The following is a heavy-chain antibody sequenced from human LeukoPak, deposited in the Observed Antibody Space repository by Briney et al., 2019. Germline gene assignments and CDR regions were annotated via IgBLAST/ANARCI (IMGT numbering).Heavy chain of an antibody. D-gene: IGHD2-15*01. V-gene: IGHV4-4*07. J-gene: IGHJ5*02. CDR3: ARWAGYCSGGSCQAGYNWFDP. Sequence: PSETLSLTCTVSGGSISSYYWSWIRQPAGKGLEWIGRIYTGGSTNYNPSLKSRVTMSVDTSKNQFSLKLSSVTAADTAVYYCARWAGYCSGGSCQAGYNWFDPWGQGTLVTVSS. CDR1: GGSISSYY. CDR2: IYTGGST.